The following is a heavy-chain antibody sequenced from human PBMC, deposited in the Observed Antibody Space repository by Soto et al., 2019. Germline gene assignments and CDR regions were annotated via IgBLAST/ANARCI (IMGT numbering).Heavy chain of an antibody. V-gene: IGHV4-31*03. CDR2: IYYSGST. Sequence: PSETLSLTCTVSGGSISSGGYYWSWIRQHPGKGLEWIGYIYYSGSTYYNPSLKSRVTISVDTSKNQFSLKLSSVTAADTAVYYCASNCGGDCEYFQHWGQGTLVTVS. D-gene: IGHD2-21*02. J-gene: IGHJ1*01. CDR1: GGSISSGGYY. CDR3: ASNCGGDCEYFQH.